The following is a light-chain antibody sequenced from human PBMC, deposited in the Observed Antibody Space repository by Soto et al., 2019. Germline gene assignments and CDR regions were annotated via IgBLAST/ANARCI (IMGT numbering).Light chain of an antibody. V-gene: IGLV2-14*01. CDR1: SSDVGGYNY. CDR2: EVS. J-gene: IGLJ3*02. Sequence: QSALTQPASVSGSPGQSITISCTGTSSDVGGYNYVSWYQQHPGKAPKFMIYEVSNRPSGVSNRFSGSKSGNTASLTISGLQAEHEADYYCSSYTSSSTPGVFGGGTKVTVL. CDR3: SSYTSSSTPGV.